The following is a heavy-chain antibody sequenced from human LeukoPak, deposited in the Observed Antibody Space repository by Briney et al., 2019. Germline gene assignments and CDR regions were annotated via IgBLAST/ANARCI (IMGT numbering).Heavy chain of an antibody. CDR2: ISSDGRTT. CDR1: GFTFSYNW. D-gene: IGHD3-10*01. Sequence: GGSLRLSCAASGFTFSYNWMHWVRQAPGKGLVWVSRISSDGRTTHYADSVKGRFTISRDSAKNTLFLQMNVLRAEDTAVYYCLGYYSGSPNWGQGTLVTVSS. CDR3: LGYYSGSPN. V-gene: IGHV3-74*01. J-gene: IGHJ4*02.